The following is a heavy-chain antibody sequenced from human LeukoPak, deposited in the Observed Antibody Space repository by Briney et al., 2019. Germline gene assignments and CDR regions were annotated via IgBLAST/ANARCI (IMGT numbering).Heavy chain of an antibody. CDR2: INHSGST. CDR1: GGSISSSSYY. D-gene: IGHD3-22*01. CDR3: ARVPMDYYDSSGYFDAFDI. J-gene: IGHJ3*02. V-gene: IGHV4-39*07. Sequence: PSETLSLTCTVSGGSISSSSYYWSWIRQPPGKGLEWIGEINHSGSTNYNPSLKSRVTISVDTSKNQFSLKLSSVTAADTAVYYCARVPMDYYDSSGYFDAFDIWGQGTMVTVSS.